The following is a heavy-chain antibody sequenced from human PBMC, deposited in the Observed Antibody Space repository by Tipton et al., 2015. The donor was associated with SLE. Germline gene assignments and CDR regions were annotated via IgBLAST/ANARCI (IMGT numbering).Heavy chain of an antibody. Sequence: TLSLTCAVYGGSFSGYYWSWIRQPPGKGLEWIGEINHSGSTNYNPSLKSRVTISVDTSKNQFSLKLSSVTAADTAVYYCARAKGVDFWSGYGDYYYYYMDVWGIGTTVTVSS. J-gene: IGHJ6*03. D-gene: IGHD3-3*01. CDR2: INHSGST. CDR3: ARAKGVDFWSGYGDYYYYYMDV. V-gene: IGHV4-34*01. CDR1: GGSFSGYY.